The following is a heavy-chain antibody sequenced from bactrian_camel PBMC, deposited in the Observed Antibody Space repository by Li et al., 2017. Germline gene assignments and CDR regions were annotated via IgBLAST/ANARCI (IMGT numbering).Heavy chain of an antibody. CDR1: AYESMTC. J-gene: IGHJ6*01. CDR2: IGDVGST. D-gene: IGHD6*01. V-gene: IGHV3S53*01. CDR3: AAGRTLVGGWPVGP. Sequence: VQLVESGGGSVQAGGSLTLSCVASAYESMTCLGWFRQAPGKEREGVAAIGDVGSTTYSDSVKGRFTISRDNAKNTLYLQMNSLQPEDTGLYYCAAGRTLVGGWPVGPRGQGTQVTVS.